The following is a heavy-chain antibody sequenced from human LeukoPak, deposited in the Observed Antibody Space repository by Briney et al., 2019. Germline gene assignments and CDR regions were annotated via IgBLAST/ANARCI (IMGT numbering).Heavy chain of an antibody. CDR2: IGPKNGNT. V-gene: IGHV1-18*01. D-gene: IGHD5/OR15-5a*01. CDR3: ARRHSVLTDPLSHYYYYMDV. Sequence: ASVKVSCKASGYNFMNYGISWVRQAPGRGLEWMGWIGPKNGNTNFGQNFLGRVTLTADTSTTTVYMELTSLRSDDTATYYCARRHSVLTDPLSHYYYYMDVWGKGTTVIVSS. J-gene: IGHJ6*03. CDR1: GYNFMNYG.